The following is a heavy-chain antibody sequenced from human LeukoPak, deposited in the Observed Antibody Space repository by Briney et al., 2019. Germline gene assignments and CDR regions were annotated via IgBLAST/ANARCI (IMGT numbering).Heavy chain of an antibody. CDR2: ISSSSSYI. V-gene: IGHV3-21*01. Sequence: GGSLRLSCAASGFTFSSYSMTWVRQAPGKGLEWVSSISSSSSYIYYADSVKGRFTISRDNAKNSLYLQINSLRAEDTAVYYCARVYCSGGSCSPWKPPDAFDIWGQGTMVTVSS. CDR1: GFTFSSYS. D-gene: IGHD2-15*01. J-gene: IGHJ3*02. CDR3: ARVYCSGGSCSPWKPPDAFDI.